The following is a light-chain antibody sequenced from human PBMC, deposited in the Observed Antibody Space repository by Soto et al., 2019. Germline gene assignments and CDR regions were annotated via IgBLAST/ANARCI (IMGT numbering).Light chain of an antibody. CDR1: QSISSS. J-gene: IGKJ1*01. V-gene: IGKV1-39*01. Sequence: DIQMTQSPSSLSASVGDRVTIACRASQSISSSLNWYQQKPGKAPKLLIYAASSLQSGVPSRFSGSGSGTEFTLTISSLQSEDFAVYYCQQYNSWPPWTFGQGAKV. CDR2: AAS. CDR3: QQYNSWPPWT.